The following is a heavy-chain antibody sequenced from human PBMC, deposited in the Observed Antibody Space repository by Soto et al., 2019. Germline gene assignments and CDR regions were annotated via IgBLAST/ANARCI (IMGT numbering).Heavy chain of an antibody. CDR2: INPATGAA. J-gene: IGHJ3*02. D-gene: IGHD3-3*01. V-gene: IGHV1-2*02. CDR1: GYPVTAYY. CDR3: ARGGGVGVAGSAAFDM. Sequence: QLHLVQSGAVVKKPGASVTVSCSASGYPVTAYYMHWVRQAPGRGLEWMGGINPATGAAKYTQTLQGGVTMTRDTSTGTGFMEPGGLTSEATAVFYCARGGGVGVAGSAAFDMWGQGTLVTVSS.